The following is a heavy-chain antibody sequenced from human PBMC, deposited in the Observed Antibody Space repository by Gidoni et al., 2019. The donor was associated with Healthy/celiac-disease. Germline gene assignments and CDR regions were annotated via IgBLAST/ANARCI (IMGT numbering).Heavy chain of an antibody. Sequence: EVQLLESGGGWVQPGGSRRLAGAAAGCHCSRSAMSWVRQAPGKGLEWVSAISGSGGSTYYADSVKGRFTISRDNSKNTLYLQMNSLRAEDTAVYYCAKDPCIAVAGTDYWGQGTLVTVSS. CDR3: AKDPCIAVAGTDY. V-gene: IGHV3-23*01. CDR1: GCHCSRSA. J-gene: IGHJ4*02. D-gene: IGHD6-19*01. CDR2: ISGSGGST.